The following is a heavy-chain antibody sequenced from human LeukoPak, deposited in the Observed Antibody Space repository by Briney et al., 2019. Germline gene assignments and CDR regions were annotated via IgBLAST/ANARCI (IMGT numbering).Heavy chain of an antibody. J-gene: IGHJ4*02. CDR2: IRYDGSNK. CDR3: AKDLRVSMTTVTNYYFDY. Sequence: GGSLRLSCAASGFTFSSYGMHWVRQAPGKGLEWVAFIRYDGSNKYYADSVKGRFTISRDNSKSTLYLQMNSLRAEDTAVYYCAKDLRVSMTTVTNYYFDYWGQGTLVTVSS. D-gene: IGHD4-17*01. CDR1: GFTFSSYG. V-gene: IGHV3-30*02.